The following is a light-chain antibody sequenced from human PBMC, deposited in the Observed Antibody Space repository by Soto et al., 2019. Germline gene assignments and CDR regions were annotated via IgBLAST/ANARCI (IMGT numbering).Light chain of an antibody. V-gene: IGLV1-40*01. J-gene: IGLJ2*01. CDR1: NSNIGAGYD. CDR3: QSYDSSLSAPVI. Sequence: QSVLTQPPSVSGAPGQRVTISCTGSNSNIGAGYDVHWYQQLPGTAPKLLIYGNSNRPSGVPDRFSGSKSGTSASLAITGLQAEDEADYYCQSYDSSLSAPVIFGGGTKLTVL. CDR2: GNS.